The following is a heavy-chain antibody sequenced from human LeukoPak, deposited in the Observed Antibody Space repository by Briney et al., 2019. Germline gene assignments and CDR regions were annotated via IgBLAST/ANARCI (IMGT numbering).Heavy chain of an antibody. J-gene: IGHJ5*02. CDR2: INPNSGDV. V-gene: IGHV1-2*02. CDR1: GYTFTGYY. D-gene: IGHD5-18*01. Sequence: ASMKVSCKASGYTFTGYYMHWVRQAPGQGLQWMGWINPNSGDVNYAQKFQDRVTMTRDTSITTAYMELSRLTSDDTAVYYCARXXXXXVDIAMXASRFXPWGQGXLVTXSS. CDR3: ARXXXXXVDIAMXASRFXP.